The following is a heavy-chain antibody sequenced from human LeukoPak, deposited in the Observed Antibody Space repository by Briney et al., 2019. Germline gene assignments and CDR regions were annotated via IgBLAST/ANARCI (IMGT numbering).Heavy chain of an antibody. D-gene: IGHD5-12*01. CDR3: ARDLIVATMGNWFDP. V-gene: IGHV1-46*01. CDR1: GYTFTSYG. J-gene: IGHJ5*02. Sequence: ASVKVSCKASGYTFTSYGISWVRQAPGQGLEWMGIINPSGGSTSYAQKFQGRVTMTRDTSTSTVYMELSSLRSEDTAVYYCARDLIVATMGNWFDPWGQGTLVTVSS. CDR2: INPSGGST.